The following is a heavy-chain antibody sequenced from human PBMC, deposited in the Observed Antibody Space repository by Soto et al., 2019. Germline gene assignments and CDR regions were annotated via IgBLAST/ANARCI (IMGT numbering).Heavy chain of an antibody. CDR2: MNPNSGNT. CDR3: ARGSGSGAAFDI. J-gene: IGHJ3*02. Sequence: ASMKDSGTPSAHTITRHDIHCLRQATGQGREWMGWMNPNSGNTGYAQKFQGRVTMTRNTSISTAYMELSSLRSEDTAVYYCARGSGSGAAFDIWGQGTMVTVSS. CDR1: AHTITRHD. D-gene: IGHD7-27*01. V-gene: IGHV1-8*01.